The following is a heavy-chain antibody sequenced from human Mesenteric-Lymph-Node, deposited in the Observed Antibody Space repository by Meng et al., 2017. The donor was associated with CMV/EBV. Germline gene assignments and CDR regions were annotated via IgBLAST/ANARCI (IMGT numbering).Heavy chain of an antibody. Sequence: SETLSLTCTVTGGSISSDDYYWSWVRQPPGKGLEWIGYIYYSGTTYYNPSLRSRVAISVETSKNHFSLMLTSVTAADTAVYYCARVGPYHDLYFDYWGRGTLVTVSS. J-gene: IGHJ4*02. CDR2: IYYSGTT. CDR3: ARVGPYHDLYFDY. V-gene: IGHV4-30-4*08. CDR1: GGSISSDDYY. D-gene: IGHD2-2*01.